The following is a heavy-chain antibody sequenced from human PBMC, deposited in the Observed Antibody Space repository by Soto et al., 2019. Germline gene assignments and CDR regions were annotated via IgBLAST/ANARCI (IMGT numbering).Heavy chain of an antibody. CDR1: GFTFSSYW. Sequence: EVPLVESGGGLVQPGGSLRLSCAASGFTFSSYWMHWVRQAPGKGLVWVSRINSDGSTTNYADYVKGRFTISRDNAKNTLYLQMNSLRAEDTAVYYCASVPRAYSGYDSYSWFDPWGQGTLVTVSS. J-gene: IGHJ5*02. D-gene: IGHD5-12*01. CDR3: ASVPRAYSGYDSYSWFDP. V-gene: IGHV3-74*01. CDR2: INSDGSTT.